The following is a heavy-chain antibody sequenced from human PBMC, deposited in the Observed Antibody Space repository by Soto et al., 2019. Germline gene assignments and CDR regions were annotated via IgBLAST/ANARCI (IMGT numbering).Heavy chain of an antibody. CDR1: GYSFTSYW. J-gene: IGHJ6*02. V-gene: IGHV5-10-1*01. CDR2: IDPSDSYT. CDR3: AISPNYYFFGMDV. Sequence: GESLKISCKGSGYSFTSYWIHWVRQMPGKGLEWMGKIDPSDSYTYYSPSFQGHVTISADKSISTAYLQWSSLKASDTARYYCAISPNYYFFGMDVWGQGTTVTVSS.